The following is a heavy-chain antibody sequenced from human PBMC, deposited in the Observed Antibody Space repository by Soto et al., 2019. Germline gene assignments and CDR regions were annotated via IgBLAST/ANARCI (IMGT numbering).Heavy chain of an antibody. Sequence: EVQLLESGGGLVQPGGSLRLSCEASGFTFTSYAMSWVRQAPGKGLEWVSAISGSGSNTYYVDSVKGRFTISRDNSKNTLYLQVNSLTAEDTAVYYCAREGGSYPIDYWGQGTLVTVSS. CDR1: GFTFTSYA. V-gene: IGHV3-23*01. J-gene: IGHJ4*02. D-gene: IGHD1-26*01. CDR3: AREGGSYPIDY. CDR2: ISGSGSNT.